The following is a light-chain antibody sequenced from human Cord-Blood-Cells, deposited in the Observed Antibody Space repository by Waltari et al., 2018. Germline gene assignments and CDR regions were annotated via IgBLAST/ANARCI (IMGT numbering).Light chain of an antibody. Sequence: QSALTQHASVSGSPGQSITISCTGTSSDVGSYHLVSWYQQHPGKAPKLMIYEGSKRPSGVSNRFSGSKSGNTASLTISGLQAEDEADYYCCSYAGSSTLVFGGGTKLTVL. V-gene: IGLV2-23*01. CDR2: EGS. CDR3: CSYAGSSTLV. CDR1: SSDVGSYHL. J-gene: IGLJ2*01.